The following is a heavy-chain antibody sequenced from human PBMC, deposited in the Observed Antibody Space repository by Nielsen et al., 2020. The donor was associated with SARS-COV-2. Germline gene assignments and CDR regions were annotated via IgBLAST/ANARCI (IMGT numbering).Heavy chain of an antibody. CDR3: ARVRGFSYGFPFDY. J-gene: IGHJ4*02. Sequence: VRQMPGRGLGWVGLIHPADSDTSSSPSFEGEVTISDNNVITTAYLQWNSLQASDTAIYYCARVRGFSYGFPFDYWGQGALVTVSS. D-gene: IGHD3-16*02. CDR2: IHPADSDT. V-gene: IGHV5-51*01.